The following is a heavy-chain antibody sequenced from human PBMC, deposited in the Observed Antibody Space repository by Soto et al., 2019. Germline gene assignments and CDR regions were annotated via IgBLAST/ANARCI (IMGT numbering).Heavy chain of an antibody. CDR3: VRELSNSSDYFDF. V-gene: IGHV4-30-4*08. CDR2: INYRGRT. J-gene: IGHJ4*02. CDR1: GVSISSDDYY. Sequence: TLSLTCPVSGVSISSDDYYWSWIRQPPGKGLEWLGYINYRGRTTYNPTRESQLIISIATSKNQCPLNVSSMRATDKAEDYCVRELSNSSDYFDFSGQGTLVTVYS. D-gene: IGHD6-6*01.